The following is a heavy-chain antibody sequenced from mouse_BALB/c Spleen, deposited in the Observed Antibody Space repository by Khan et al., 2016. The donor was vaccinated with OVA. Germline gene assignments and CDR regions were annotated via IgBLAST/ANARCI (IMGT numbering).Heavy chain of an antibody. CDR1: GYTFTSYW. D-gene: IGHD6-1*01. Sequence: QVQLQQSGAELVKPGASVKLSCKASGYTFTSYWMHWVKQRPGQGLEWIGEINPSNGRTNYNEKFKSKATLTVDKSSRTAYMQLSSPTSEDSAVYYCARGITRDYWGQGTTLTVSS. V-gene: IGHV1S81*02. CDR2: INPSNGRT. CDR3: ARGITRDY. J-gene: IGHJ2*01.